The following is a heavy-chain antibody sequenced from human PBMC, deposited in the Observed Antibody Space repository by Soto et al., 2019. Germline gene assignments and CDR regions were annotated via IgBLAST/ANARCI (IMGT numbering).Heavy chain of an antibody. V-gene: IGHV4-59*01. CDR3: ARHRSGYFNIDY. CDR1: GGSISSYY. D-gene: IGHD3-22*01. Sequence: SETLSLTCTVSGGSISSYYWSWIRQPPGKGLEWIGYIYYSGSTNYNPSLKSRVTISVDTSKNKFSLKLSSVTAADTAVYYCARHRSGYFNIDYWGQGTLVTVSS. CDR2: IYYSGST. J-gene: IGHJ4*02.